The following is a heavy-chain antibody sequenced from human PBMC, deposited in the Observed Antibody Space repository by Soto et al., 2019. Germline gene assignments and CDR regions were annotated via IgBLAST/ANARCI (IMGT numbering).Heavy chain of an antibody. J-gene: IGHJ4*02. D-gene: IGHD3-10*01. V-gene: IGHV3-33*01. CDR2: IWYDGSNK. CDR1: GFTCSSYG. CDR3: ARDRHGGFDY. Sequence: QVQLVESGGGVVQPGRSLRLSCAASGFTCSSYGMHWVRQAPGKGLEWVAVIWYDGSNKYYADSVKGRFTISRDNSKNTLYLQMNSLRAEDTAVYYCARDRHGGFDYWGQGTLVTVSS.